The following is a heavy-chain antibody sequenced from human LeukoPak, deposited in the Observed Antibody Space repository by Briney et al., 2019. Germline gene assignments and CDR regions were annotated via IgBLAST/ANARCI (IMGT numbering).Heavy chain of an antibody. CDR3: AKDGRSSTSCYDY. V-gene: IGHV3-23*01. D-gene: IGHD2-2*01. CDR2: ISGSGGST. J-gene: IGHJ4*02. CDR1: GFTFSSYA. Sequence: GGSLRLSCAASGFTFSSYAMSWVRQAPGKGLEWVSAISGSGGSTYYADSVKGRFTISRDNSKNTLYLQMNSLRAEDTAVYHCAKDGRSSTSCYDYWGQGTLVTVSS.